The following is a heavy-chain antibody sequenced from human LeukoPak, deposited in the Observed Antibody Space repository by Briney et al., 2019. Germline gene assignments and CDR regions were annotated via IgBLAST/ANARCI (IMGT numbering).Heavy chain of an antibody. CDR3: ATLRQRGNPYVSGNDF. V-gene: IGHV4-39*01. CDR2: IYYSGTT. CDR1: GGPFSSYY. Sequence: SETLSLTCAVYGGPFSSYYWGWIRQPPGKGLEWIGSIYYSGTTYYNPSLKSRVTISVDTSKNQFSLKLSSVTAADTAVYYCATLRQRGNPYVSGNDFWGQGTLVTVSS. D-gene: IGHD3-10*01. J-gene: IGHJ4*02.